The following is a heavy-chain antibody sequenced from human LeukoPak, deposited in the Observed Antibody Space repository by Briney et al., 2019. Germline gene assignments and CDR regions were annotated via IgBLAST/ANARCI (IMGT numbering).Heavy chain of an antibody. CDR2: ISSSGSTI. CDR1: GFTFSSYE. CDR3: ARDSSSPYSSSWYEVYAFDI. D-gene: IGHD6-13*01. V-gene: IGHV3-48*03. J-gene: IGHJ3*02. Sequence: GGSLRLSCAASGFTFSSYEMNWVRQAPGKGLEWVSYISSSGSTIYYADSVKGRFTISRDNAKNSLYLQMNSLRAEYTAVYYCARDSSSPYSSSWYEVYAFDIWGQGTMVTVSS.